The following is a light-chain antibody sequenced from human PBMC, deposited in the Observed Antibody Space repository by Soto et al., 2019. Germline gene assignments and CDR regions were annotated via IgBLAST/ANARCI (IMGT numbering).Light chain of an antibody. V-gene: IGLV2-8*01. CDR2: EVS. Sequence: SVLTQPPSASGSPGQSVTISCTGTSSDVGGYNYVSWYQQHPGKAPKLMIYEVSKRPSGVPDRFSGSKSGNTASLTVSGLQAEDEADYYCSSYAGSNRVFGTGTKVTV. CDR3: SSYAGSNRV. J-gene: IGLJ1*01. CDR1: SSDVGGYNY.